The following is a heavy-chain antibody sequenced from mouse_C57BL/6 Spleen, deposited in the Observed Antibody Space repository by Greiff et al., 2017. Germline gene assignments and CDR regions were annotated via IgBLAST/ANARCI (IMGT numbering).Heavy chain of an antibody. CDR3: ARGAAHATGAMDY. J-gene: IGHJ4*01. D-gene: IGHD3-2*02. CDR2: INPNNGGT. V-gene: IGHV1-26*01. Sequence: EVQLQQSGPELVKPGASVKISCKASGYTFTDYYMNWVKQSHGKSLEWIGDINPNNGGTSYNQKLKGKATLTVDKSSSTAYMELRSLTSEDSAVYYCARGAAHATGAMDYCGQGTSVTVSS. CDR1: GYTFTDYY.